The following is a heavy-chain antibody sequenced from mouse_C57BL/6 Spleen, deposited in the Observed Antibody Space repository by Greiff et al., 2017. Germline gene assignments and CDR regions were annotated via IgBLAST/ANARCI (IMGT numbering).Heavy chain of an antibody. J-gene: IGHJ3*01. CDR1: GFSLTSYG. Sequence: QVQLKESGPGLVQPSQSLSITCTVSGFSLTSYGVHWVRQSPGKGLEWLGVIWSGGSTDYNAAFISRLSISKDNSRSQVFFKMNSLQADDTAIYYCARGGYGSSSGAWFAYWGQGTLVTVSA. D-gene: IGHD1-1*01. CDR3: ARGGYGSSSGAWFAY. V-gene: IGHV2-2*01. CDR2: IWSGGST.